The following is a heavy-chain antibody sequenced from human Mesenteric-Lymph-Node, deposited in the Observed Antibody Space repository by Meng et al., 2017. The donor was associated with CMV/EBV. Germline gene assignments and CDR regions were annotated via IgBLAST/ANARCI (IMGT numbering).Heavy chain of an antibody. CDR3: ARAGGGFLEWLCYFDY. Sequence: GGSLRLSCAASGFTFDDYAMHWVRQAPGKGLEWVSGITWNSGSIGYADSVKGRFTISRDNSKNTLYLQMNSLRAEDTAVYYCARAGGGFLEWLCYFDYWGQGTLVTVSS. CDR1: GFTFDDYA. J-gene: IGHJ4*02. CDR2: ITWNSGSI. V-gene: IGHV3-9*01. D-gene: IGHD3-3*01.